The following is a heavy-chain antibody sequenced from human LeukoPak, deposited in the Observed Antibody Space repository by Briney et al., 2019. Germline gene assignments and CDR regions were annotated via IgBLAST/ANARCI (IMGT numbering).Heavy chain of an antibody. V-gene: IGHV3-9*01. Sequence: PGRSLRLSCAASGFTFDDHGMHWVRQAPGKGLEWVSGISWSSGIIGYADSVKGRFTISRDNAKNSLYLQMDSLRAEDTAVYYCARSPKDYDFWSGYYQKGHYYYYMDVWGKGTTVTVSS. CDR1: GFTFDDHG. CDR2: ISWSSGII. CDR3: ARSPKDYDFWSGYYQKGHYYYYMDV. J-gene: IGHJ6*03. D-gene: IGHD3-3*01.